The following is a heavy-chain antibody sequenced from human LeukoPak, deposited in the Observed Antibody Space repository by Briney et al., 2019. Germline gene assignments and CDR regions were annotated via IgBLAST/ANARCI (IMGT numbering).Heavy chain of an antibody. CDR2: ISWNSGSI. V-gene: IGHV3-9*01. J-gene: IGHJ6*03. Sequence: PGGSLRLSCAASGFTFDDYAMHWVRQAPGKGLEWVSGISWNSGSIGYADSVKGRFTISRDNAKNSLYLQMNSLRAEDAGVYYCASNYFGSGSMKGDFYYMDVWGKGTTVTISS. CDR1: GFTFDDYA. CDR3: ASNYFGSGSMKGDFYYMDV. D-gene: IGHD3-10*01.